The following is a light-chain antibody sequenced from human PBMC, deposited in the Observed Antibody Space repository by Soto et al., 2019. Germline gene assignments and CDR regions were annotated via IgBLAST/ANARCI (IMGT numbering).Light chain of an antibody. V-gene: IGKV3-20*01. Sequence: ESVLTQSPGTLSLSPGERATLSSRASQSVSSSYLAWYQQKPGQAPRLLIYGASSRATGIPDRFSGSGSGTDCTLNISRLDTEDFAVYYCQQYGCSYTFGQGTKLEIK. J-gene: IGKJ2*01. CDR1: QSVSSSY. CDR3: QQYGCSYT. CDR2: GAS.